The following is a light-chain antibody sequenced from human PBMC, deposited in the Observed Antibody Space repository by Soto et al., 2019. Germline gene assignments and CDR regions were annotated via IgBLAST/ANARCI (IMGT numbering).Light chain of an antibody. CDR1: SSDIGRHDY. J-gene: IGLJ1*01. V-gene: IGLV2-14*01. Sequence: QSMLTQPASVSGPPGQSITISCTGSSSDIGRHDYVSWYQHHPGKVPKVIIYEVIHRPSGVSNRFSGSKSGNTASLTISGLQAEDEADYYCSSYRSIGSLVFGTGTKVTVL. CDR2: EVI. CDR3: SSYRSIGSLV.